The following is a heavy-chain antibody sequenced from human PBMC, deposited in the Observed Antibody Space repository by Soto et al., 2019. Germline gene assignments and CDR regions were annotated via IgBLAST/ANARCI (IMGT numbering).Heavy chain of an antibody. Sequence: EVQLVESGGGLVQPGGSLRLSCAASGFTFSSYWMHWVRQVPGKGLVWVSRINPDASSIMYADSVKGRFTISKDDAKNTMYLQVNRLRAEDTAVYYCVRGGSANYYGLSDYWGQGTLVTVSS. CDR1: GFTFSSYW. V-gene: IGHV3-74*03. CDR3: VRGGSANYYGLSDY. D-gene: IGHD1-26*01. J-gene: IGHJ4*02. CDR2: INPDASSI.